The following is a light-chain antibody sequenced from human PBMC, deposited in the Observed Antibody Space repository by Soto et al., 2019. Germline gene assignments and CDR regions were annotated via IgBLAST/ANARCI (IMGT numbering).Light chain of an antibody. CDR3: QQSSSTPLT. V-gene: IGKV1-39*01. CDR1: QNIDNY. J-gene: IGKJ3*01. Sequence: DIQMTQSPSYLSASVGGTVTITCRASQNIDNYLNWYQHEPGKAAKLLIYGASTLQSGVPSRFSGSGSGTDFTLTIASLQPEDFATYYCQQSSSTPLTFGPGTTVHVE. CDR2: GAS.